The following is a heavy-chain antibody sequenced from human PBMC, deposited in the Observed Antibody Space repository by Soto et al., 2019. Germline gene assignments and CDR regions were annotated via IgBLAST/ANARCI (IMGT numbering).Heavy chain of an antibody. CDR2: ISYDGSNK. Sequence: GGSLRLSCAASGFTFSSYGMHWVRQAPGKGLEWVAVISYDGSNKYYADSVKGRFTISRDNSKNTLYLQMNSLRAEDTAVYYCAKDRERFLEWLLYPYFDYWGQGTLVTVSS. J-gene: IGHJ4*02. CDR3: AKDRERFLEWLLYPYFDY. D-gene: IGHD3-3*01. V-gene: IGHV3-30*18. CDR1: GFTFSSYG.